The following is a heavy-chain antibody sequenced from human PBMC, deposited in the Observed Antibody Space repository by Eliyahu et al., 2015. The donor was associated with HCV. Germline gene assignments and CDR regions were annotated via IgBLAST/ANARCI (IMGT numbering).Heavy chain of an antibody. D-gene: IGHD2-15*01. CDR2: IIPILGIA. J-gene: IGHJ6*02. CDR3: ARGGTYCSGGSCHGYYYYGMDV. Sequence: SSVKVSCKASGGTFSSYTISWVRQAPGQGLEWMGRIIPILGIANYAQKFQGRVTITADKSTSTAYMELSSLRSEDTAVYYCARGGTYCSGGSCHGYYYYGMDVWGQGTTVTVSS. V-gene: IGHV1-69*02. CDR1: GGTFSSYT.